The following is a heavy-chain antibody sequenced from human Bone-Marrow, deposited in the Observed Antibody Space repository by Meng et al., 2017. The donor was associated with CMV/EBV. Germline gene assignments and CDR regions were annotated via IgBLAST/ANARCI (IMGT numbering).Heavy chain of an antibody. CDR1: GYTFTSYD. J-gene: IGHJ6*02. Sequence: ASVKVSCKASGYTFTSYDINWVRQATGQGLEWMGWMNPNSGNTGYAQKFQGRVTMTRNTSISTAYMELSSLRSEDTAVYYCARVNNWGPYYYYGMDVWGQGTTVTVSS. CDR3: ARVNNWGPYYYYGMDV. D-gene: IGHD7-27*01. V-gene: IGHV1-8*01. CDR2: MNPNSGNT.